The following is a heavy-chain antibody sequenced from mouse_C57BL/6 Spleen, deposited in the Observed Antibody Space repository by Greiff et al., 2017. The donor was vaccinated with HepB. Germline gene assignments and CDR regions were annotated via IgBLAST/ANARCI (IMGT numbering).Heavy chain of an antibody. CDR3: TRDDYEEGFAY. J-gene: IGHJ3*01. D-gene: IGHD2-4*01. CDR1: GFTFSSYA. V-gene: IGHV5-9-1*02. CDR2: ISSGGDYI. Sequence: EVHLVESGEGLVKPGGSLKLSCAASGFTFSSYAMSWVRQTPEKRLEWVAYISSGGDYIYYADTVKGRFTISRDNARNTLYLQMSSLKSEDTAMYYCTRDDYEEGFAYWGQGTLVTVSA.